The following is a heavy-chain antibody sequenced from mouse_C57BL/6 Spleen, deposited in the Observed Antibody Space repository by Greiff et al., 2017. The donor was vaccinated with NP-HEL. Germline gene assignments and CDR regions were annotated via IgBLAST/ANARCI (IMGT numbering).Heavy chain of an antibody. Sequence: QVQLQQPGAELVKPGASVKLSCKASGYTFTSYWMQWVKQRPGQGLEWIGEIDPSDSYTNYNQKFKGKATLTVDTSSSTAYMQLSSLTSEDSAVYFCARSDYYGSSYPFAYWGQGTLVTVSA. J-gene: IGHJ3*01. V-gene: IGHV1-50*01. CDR2: IDPSDSYT. CDR1: GYTFTSYW. CDR3: ARSDYYGSSYPFAY. D-gene: IGHD1-1*01.